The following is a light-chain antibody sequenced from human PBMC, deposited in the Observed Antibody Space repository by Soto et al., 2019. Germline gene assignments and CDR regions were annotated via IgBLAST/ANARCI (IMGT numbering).Light chain of an antibody. Sequence: DFQMTQSPSSLSASVGDRVSITCRASQSIGTSLNWYPQKPGKAPKLLIYASSTLQGGGPSRFSGSGSGTDFTLTISSLQPEDFATYYCQQSYTAPFTFGPGTKVDVK. CDR1: QSIGTS. CDR3: QQSYTAPFT. CDR2: ASS. J-gene: IGKJ3*01. V-gene: IGKV1-39*01.